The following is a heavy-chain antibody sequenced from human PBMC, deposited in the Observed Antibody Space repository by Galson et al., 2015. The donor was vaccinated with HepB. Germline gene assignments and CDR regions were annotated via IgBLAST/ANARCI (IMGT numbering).Heavy chain of an antibody. CDR1: GFTFSNAW. Sequence: SLRLSCAASGFTFSNAWMSWVRQAPGKGLEWVGRIKSKTDGGTTDYAAPVKGRFTISRDDSKNTLYLQMNSLKTEDTAVYYCTSCYPSGYYYYGMDVWGQGTTVTVSS. CDR2: IKSKTDGGTT. D-gene: IGHD2-15*01. J-gene: IGHJ6*02. CDR3: TSCYPSGYYYYGMDV. V-gene: IGHV3-15*01.